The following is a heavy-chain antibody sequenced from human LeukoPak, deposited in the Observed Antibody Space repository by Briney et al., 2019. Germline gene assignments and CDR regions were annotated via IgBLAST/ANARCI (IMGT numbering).Heavy chain of an antibody. J-gene: IGHJ4*02. Sequence: SETLSLTCTVSGGSISSYYWSWIRQPAGKGLEWIGRIYTSGSTNYNPSLKSRVTMSVDTSKNQFSQKLSSVTAADTAVYYCARDLGRGWRDSYFDYWGQGTLVTVSS. CDR2: IYTSGST. V-gene: IGHV4-4*07. D-gene: IGHD2-21*02. CDR3: ARDLGRGWRDSYFDY. CDR1: GGSISSYY.